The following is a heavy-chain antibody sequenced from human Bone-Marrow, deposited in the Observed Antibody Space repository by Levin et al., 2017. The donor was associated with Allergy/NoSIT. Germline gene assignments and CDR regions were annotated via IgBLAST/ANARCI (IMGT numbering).Heavy chain of an antibody. V-gene: IGHV4-39*01. Sequence: SQTLSLPCTVSGGSISSSSYYWGWIRQPPGKGLEWIGSIYYSGSTYYNPSLKSRVTISVDTSKNQFSLKLSSVTAADTAVYYCARHRSSSWSHAFDIWGQGTMVTVSS. J-gene: IGHJ3*02. D-gene: IGHD6-13*01. CDR1: GGSISSSSYY. CDR3: ARHRSSSWSHAFDI. CDR2: IYYSGST.